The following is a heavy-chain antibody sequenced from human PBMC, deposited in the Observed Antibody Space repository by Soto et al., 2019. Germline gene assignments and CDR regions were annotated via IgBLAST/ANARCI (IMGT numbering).Heavy chain of an antibody. V-gene: IGHV3-53*01. CDR1: GINGNTDY. D-gene: IGHD3-16*01. Sequence: WRSLRLCCAASGINGNTDYMNWLRQTPGKGLEWVSFIYNGESTHYADSVKGRFTISSDKSKNTLYFQMNSQRVEDTAVYYCARDGRGLGKLSLFEYWGQGTLVTVSS. J-gene: IGHJ4*02. CDR2: IYNGEST. CDR3: ARDGRGLGKLSLFEY.